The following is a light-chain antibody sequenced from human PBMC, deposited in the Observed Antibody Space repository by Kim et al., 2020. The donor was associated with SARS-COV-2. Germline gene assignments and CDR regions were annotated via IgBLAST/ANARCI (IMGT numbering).Light chain of an antibody. CDR2: GAS. Sequence: LSPGESATLSCRASQSVSSNLAWYQQKPGQAPRLLIYGASTRATGIPARFSGSGSGTEFTLTISSLQSEDFAVYYCQQYNNWPITFGQGTRLEIK. J-gene: IGKJ5*01. V-gene: IGKV3-15*01. CDR3: QQYNNWPIT. CDR1: QSVSSN.